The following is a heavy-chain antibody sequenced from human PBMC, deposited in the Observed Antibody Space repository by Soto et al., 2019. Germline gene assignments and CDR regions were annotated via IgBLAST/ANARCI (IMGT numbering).Heavy chain of an antibody. V-gene: IGHV4-39*01. CDR2: IYYSGST. J-gene: IGHJ6*02. Sequence: QLQLQESGPGLVKPSETLSLTCTVSGGSISSSSYYWGWIRQPPGKGLEWIGSIYYSGSTYYNPSLKSRVTISVDTSKNQFSLKLSSVTAADTAVYYCARLAAAGLGDYYYGMDVWGQGTTVTVSS. CDR3: ARLAAAGLGDYYYGMDV. D-gene: IGHD6-13*01. CDR1: GGSISSSSYY.